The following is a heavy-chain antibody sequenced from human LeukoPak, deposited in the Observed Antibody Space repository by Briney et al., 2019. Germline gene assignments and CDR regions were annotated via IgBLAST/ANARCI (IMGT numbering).Heavy chain of an antibody. CDR1: GFTFSNHA. Sequence: GGSLRLSCAASGFTFSNHAMSWVRQAPGKGLEWVSTINISGGSTFYADSVKGRFTISRDNSKNTLYLQMNSLRDEDTAVYYCVLGSPFDYWGQGTLVTVSS. V-gene: IGHV3-23*01. CDR2: INISGGST. CDR3: VLGSPFDY. J-gene: IGHJ4*02. D-gene: IGHD3-10*01.